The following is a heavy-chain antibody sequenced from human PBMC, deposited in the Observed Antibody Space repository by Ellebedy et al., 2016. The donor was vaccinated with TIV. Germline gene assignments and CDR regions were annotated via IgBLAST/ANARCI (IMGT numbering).Heavy chain of an antibody. V-gene: IGHV1-3*01. CDR2: INPGSGNT. CDR3: ARVQGYNSSSARGHWFDP. Sequence: AASVKVSCKASGYSFTTYAMHWVRQAPGQRLEWMGWINPGSGNTKYSQTFQGRLTITSDTSASTVYMELSSLRSEDTAMYYCARVQGYNSSSARGHWFDPWGQGTLVTVSS. CDR1: GYSFTTYA. D-gene: IGHD6-6*01. J-gene: IGHJ5*02.